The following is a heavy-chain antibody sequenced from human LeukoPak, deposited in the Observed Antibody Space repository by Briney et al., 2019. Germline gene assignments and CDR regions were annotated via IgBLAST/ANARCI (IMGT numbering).Heavy chain of an antibody. D-gene: IGHD2-2*01. CDR3: ARGLRCSSTSCCGDFDY. V-gene: IGHV1-2*02. Sequence: ASVKVSCKASGYTFNGYYMHWVRQAPGQGLEWMGWINPNSGGTNYAQKFQGRVTMTRDTSISTAYMELSRLRSDDTAVYYCARGLRCSSTSCCGDFDYWGQGTLVTVSS. CDR2: INPNSGGT. CDR1: GYTFNGYY. J-gene: IGHJ4*02.